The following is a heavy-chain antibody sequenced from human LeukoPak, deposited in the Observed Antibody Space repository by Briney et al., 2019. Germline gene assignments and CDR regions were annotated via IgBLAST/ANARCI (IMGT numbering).Heavy chain of an antibody. CDR3: ARDHSSSSPYYFDY. CDR1: GFTFSSYW. CDR2: IKQDGSEK. J-gene: IGHJ4*02. V-gene: IGHV3-7*01. D-gene: IGHD6-13*01. Sequence: PGGSLRLSCAASGFTFSSYWMSWVRQAPGKGLEWVANIKQDGSEKYYVDSVKGRFTISRDNAKNSLYLQMNSLRAEDTAVYYCARDHSSSSPYYFDYWGQGTLVTVSS.